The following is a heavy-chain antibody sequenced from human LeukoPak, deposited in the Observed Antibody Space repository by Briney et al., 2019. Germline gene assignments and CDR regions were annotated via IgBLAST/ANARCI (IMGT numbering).Heavy chain of an antibody. CDR3: AKVVQFDY. CDR1: GFTFSSYA. CDR2: IGGSGGST. J-gene: IGHJ4*02. V-gene: IGHV3-23*01. D-gene: IGHD1-1*01. Sequence: GGSLRLSCAASGFTFSSYAMSWIRQAPGKGLEWVSVIGGSGGSTYYADSVQGRFTISRDNSKNTLYLQMNSLRAEDTAVYYCAKVVQFDYWGQGTLVTVSS.